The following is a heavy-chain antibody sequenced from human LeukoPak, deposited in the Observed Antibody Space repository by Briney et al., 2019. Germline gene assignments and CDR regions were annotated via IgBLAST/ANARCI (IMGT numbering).Heavy chain of an antibody. J-gene: IGHJ4*02. CDR3: ARDSYSGSYYY. Sequence: ASVKVSCKASGYTFTGYYMHWVRQAPGQGLEWMGWINPNDGGTNYAQQFRGRVTMTSDTSISTAYMELSRLRSDDTAVYYCARDSYSGSYYYWGQGTLVTVSS. V-gene: IGHV1-2*02. CDR2: INPNDGGT. CDR1: GYTFTGYY. D-gene: IGHD1-26*01.